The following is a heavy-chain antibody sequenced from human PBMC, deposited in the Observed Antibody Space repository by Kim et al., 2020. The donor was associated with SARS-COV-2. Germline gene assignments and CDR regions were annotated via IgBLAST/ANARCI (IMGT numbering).Heavy chain of an antibody. V-gene: IGHV4-31*03. CDR2: IYYSGST. CDR1: GGSISSGGYY. Sequence: SETLSLTCTVSGGSISSGGYYWSWIRQHPGKGLEWIGYIYYSGSTYYNPSLKSRVTISVDTSKNQFSLKLSSVTAADTAVYYCARDAGGTAGAFDIWGQGTMVTVSS. CDR3: ARDAGGTAGAFDI. D-gene: IGHD1-1*01. J-gene: IGHJ3*02.